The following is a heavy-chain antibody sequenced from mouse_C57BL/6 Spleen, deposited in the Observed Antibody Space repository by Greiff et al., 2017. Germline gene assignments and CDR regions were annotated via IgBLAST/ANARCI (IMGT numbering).Heavy chain of an antibody. CDR1: GYTFTSYW. CDR3: ARYRKTGTSYYFDF. V-gene: IGHV1-69*01. CDR2: IDPSDSYT. Sequence: QVQLQQPGAELVMPGASVKLSCKASGYTFTSYWMHWVKQRPGQGLEWIGEIDPSDSYTNYNQKFKGKSTLTVDKSSSTAYMQLSSLTSEDSAVYYCARYRKTGTSYYFDFGGQGTTLTVSS. D-gene: IGHD4-1*01. J-gene: IGHJ2*01.